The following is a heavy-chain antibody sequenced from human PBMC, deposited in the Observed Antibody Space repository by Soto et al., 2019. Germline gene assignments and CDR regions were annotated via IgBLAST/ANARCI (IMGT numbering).Heavy chain of an antibody. D-gene: IGHD4-17*01. J-gene: IGHJ4*02. CDR3: ARYPLDYAFDY. CDR1: GGSISSGDYY. Sequence: TSETLSLTCTVSGGSISSGDYYWSWIRQHPGKGLEWIGYIYYSGSTYYNPSLKSRVTISVDTSKNQFSLKLSSVTAADTAVYYCARYPLDYAFDYWGQGTLVTVSS. V-gene: IGHV4-31*03. CDR2: IYYSGST.